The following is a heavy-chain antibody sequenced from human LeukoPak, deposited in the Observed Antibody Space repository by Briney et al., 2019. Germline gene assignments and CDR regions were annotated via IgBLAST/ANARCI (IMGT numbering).Heavy chain of an antibody. CDR1: GLTFSDYY. D-gene: IGHD2-2*01. V-gene: IGHV3-11*01. Sequence: GGSLRLSCAASGLTFSDYYMSWIRQAPGEGLEWVSYISSSGSTIYYADSVKGRFTISRDNAKNSLYLQMNSLRAEDTAVYYCARADIVVVPASDYWGQGTLVTVSS. J-gene: IGHJ4*02. CDR2: ISSSGSTI. CDR3: ARADIVVVPASDY.